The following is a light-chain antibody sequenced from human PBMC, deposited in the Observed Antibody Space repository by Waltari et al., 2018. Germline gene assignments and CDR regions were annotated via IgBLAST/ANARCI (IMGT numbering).Light chain of an antibody. CDR2: QDS. CDR3: QAWDSSTVV. J-gene: IGLJ2*01. CDR1: KLGDKY. V-gene: IGLV3-1*01. Sequence: SYELTQPPSVSVSPGQTASITCSGDKLGDKYACWYQQKPGQSPVLVMYQDSKGPSGIPERVSGSNSGNTATLTISGTQAMDEADYYCQAWDSSTVVFGGGTKLTVL.